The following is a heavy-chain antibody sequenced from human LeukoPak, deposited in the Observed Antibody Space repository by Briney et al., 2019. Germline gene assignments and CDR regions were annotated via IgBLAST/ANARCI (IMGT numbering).Heavy chain of an antibody. D-gene: IGHD3-10*01. CDR1: GFTFSDYY. J-gene: IGHJ4*02. V-gene: IGHV3-11*01. CDR2: ISSSGSTI. Sequence: GGSLRLSCAASGFTFSDYYMSWIRQAPGKGLEWVSYISSSGSTIYYADSVKGRFTISRDNAKNSLYLQMNSLRAEDTALYYCAKDKDYMVRGVVDYWGQGTLVTVSS. CDR3: AKDKDYMVRGVVDY.